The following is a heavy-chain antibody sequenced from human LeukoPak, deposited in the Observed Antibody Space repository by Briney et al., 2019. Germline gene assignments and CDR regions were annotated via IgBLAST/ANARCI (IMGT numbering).Heavy chain of an antibody. V-gene: IGHV4-34*01. CDR2: INPSGST. J-gene: IGHJ6*03. Sequence: SETLSLTCAVYGGSFSGYHWTWIRQSPGKGLEWIGDINPSGSTYYNPSLKSRLTISVDTSKNQFSLNLRSVTAADTAVYYCARGRHDITMIVVVMTSVSYYLDVWGKGTTVTVS. D-gene: IGHD3-22*01. CDR1: GGSFSGYH. CDR3: ARGRHDITMIVVVMTSVSYYLDV.